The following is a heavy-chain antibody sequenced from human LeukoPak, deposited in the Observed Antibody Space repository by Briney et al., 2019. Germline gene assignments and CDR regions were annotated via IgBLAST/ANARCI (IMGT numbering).Heavy chain of an antibody. CDR3: ARGIRFLEWLFFYFDY. CDR2: INPSGGST. J-gene: IGHJ4*02. D-gene: IGHD3-3*01. Sequence: ASVKVSCKASGYTFTSYYMHWVRQAPGQGLEWMGIINPSGGSTSYAQKFQGRVTMTRDTSTSTVHMELSSLRSEDTAVYYCARGIRFLEWLFFYFDYWGQGTLVTVSS. CDR1: GYTFTSYY. V-gene: IGHV1-46*01.